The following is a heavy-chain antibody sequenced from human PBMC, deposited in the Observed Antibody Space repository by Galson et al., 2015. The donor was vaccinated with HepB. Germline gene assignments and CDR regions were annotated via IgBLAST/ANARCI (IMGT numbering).Heavy chain of an antibody. Sequence: SLRLSCAASGFTFSGSAMHWVRQASGKGLEWVGRIRSKANSYATAYAASVKGRFTISRDGSKNTAYLQMNSLKTEDTAVYYCTSRGGSYLSDYWGQGTLVTVSS. CDR1: GFTFSGSA. D-gene: IGHD1-26*01. CDR2: IRSKANSYAT. J-gene: IGHJ4*02. V-gene: IGHV3-73*01. CDR3: TSRGGSYLSDY.